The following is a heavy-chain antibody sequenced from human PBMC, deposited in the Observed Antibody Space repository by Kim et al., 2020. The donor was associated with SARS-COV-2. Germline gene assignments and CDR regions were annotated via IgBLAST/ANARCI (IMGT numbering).Heavy chain of an antibody. D-gene: IGHD3-22*01. V-gene: IGHV4-39*01. Sequence: SETLSLTCTVSGGSISSSSYYWGWIRQPPGKGLEWIGSIYYSGSTYYNPSLKSRVTISVDTSKNQFSLKLSSVTAADTAVYYCARQRRYYYDSSGYHDAFDIWGQGTMVTVSS. CDR2: IYYSGST. CDR1: GGSISSSSYY. J-gene: IGHJ3*02. CDR3: ARQRRYYYDSSGYHDAFDI.